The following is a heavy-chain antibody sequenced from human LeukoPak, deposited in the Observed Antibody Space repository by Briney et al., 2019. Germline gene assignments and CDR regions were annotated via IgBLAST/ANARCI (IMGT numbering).Heavy chain of an antibody. CDR1: GFTFRTSG. J-gene: IGHJ4*02. D-gene: IGHD2-21*01. Sequence: GGSLRLSSAASGFTFRTSGMSWVRQAPGKGLEWVSAISGSGVSTYYADSVKGRFTISRDSSKNTLYLQMNRLRAEDAAVYYCAKAPVTTCSGAYCYPFDYWGQGTLVTVSS. V-gene: IGHV3-23*01. CDR3: AKAPVTTCSGAYCYPFDY. CDR2: ISGSGVST.